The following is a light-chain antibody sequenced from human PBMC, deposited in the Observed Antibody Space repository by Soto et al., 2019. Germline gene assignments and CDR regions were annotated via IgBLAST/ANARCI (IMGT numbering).Light chain of an antibody. CDR3: AAWDDSLNGVV. J-gene: IGLJ2*01. Sequence: QSVLTQPPSASGTPGQRVTISCSGSSSNIGTNSVNWYQQLPGTAPRLLIYGHNQRPSGVPDRFSVSKSDTSASLAISGLESADEADYYCAAWDDSLNGVVFGGGTKLTVL. CDR1: SSNIGTNS. CDR2: GHN. V-gene: IGLV1-44*01.